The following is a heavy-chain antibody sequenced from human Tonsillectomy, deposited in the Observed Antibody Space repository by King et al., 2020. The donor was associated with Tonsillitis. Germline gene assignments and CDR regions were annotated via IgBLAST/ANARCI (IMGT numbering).Heavy chain of an antibody. CDR3: ARDAGYSSGFYDY. D-gene: IGHD5-18*01. CDR2: SYCWGST. CDR1: GFIVRRNY. J-gene: IGHJ4*02. V-gene: IGHV3-66*01. Sequence: QLVQAGGGLVQPGGSLILSCSALGFIVRRNYMRWVRQAPGKGVEWFSVSYCWGSTYYADSVKGRFTISRDNSKNTVSLQLNTLKAEDTAVYYCARDAGYSSGFYDYWGQGTLVTVSS.